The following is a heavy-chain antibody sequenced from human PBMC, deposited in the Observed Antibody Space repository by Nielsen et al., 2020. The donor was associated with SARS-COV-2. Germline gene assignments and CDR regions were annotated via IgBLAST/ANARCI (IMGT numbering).Heavy chain of an antibody. D-gene: IGHD3-10*01. Sequence: GESLKISCVASGFSFSNYVMNWVRQAPGKGLEWVSAISESGGATYYTDSVKGRFTISRDNSRNTLYLEMNSLRADDTAVYYCAKHEGEDWGQGTLDTVSS. CDR2: ISESGGAT. J-gene: IGHJ4*02. CDR3: AKHEGED. V-gene: IGHV3-23*01. CDR1: GFSFSNYV.